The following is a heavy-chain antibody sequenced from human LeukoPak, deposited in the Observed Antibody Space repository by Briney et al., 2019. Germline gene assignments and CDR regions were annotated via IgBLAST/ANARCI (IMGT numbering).Heavy chain of an antibody. J-gene: IGHJ4*02. CDR3: ARGPQSLTFGGVIVRPFDY. V-gene: IGHV4-34*01. D-gene: IGHD3-16*02. CDR1: GGSFSGYY. Sequence: PSETLSLTCAVYGGSFSGYYWSWIRQPPGKGLEWIGEINHSGSTNYNPSLKSRVTISVDTSKNQFSLKLSSVTAADTAVYYCARGPQSLTFGGVIVRPFDYWGQGTLVTVSS. CDR2: INHSGST.